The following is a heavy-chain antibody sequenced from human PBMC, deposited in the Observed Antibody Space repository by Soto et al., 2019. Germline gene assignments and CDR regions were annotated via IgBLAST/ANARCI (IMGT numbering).Heavy chain of an antibody. CDR3: TTDPGEAALRYFDWLIPYGMDV. J-gene: IGHJ6*02. Sequence: GASVKVSCKASGYTFTSYGISWVRQAPGQGLEWMGWISAYNGNTNYAQKLQGRVTMTTDTSTSTAYMELRSLKTEDTAVYYCTTDPGEAALRYFDWLIPYGMDVWGQGTTVTVSS. CDR2: ISAYNGNT. CDR1: GYTFTSYG. D-gene: IGHD3-9*01. V-gene: IGHV1-18*01.